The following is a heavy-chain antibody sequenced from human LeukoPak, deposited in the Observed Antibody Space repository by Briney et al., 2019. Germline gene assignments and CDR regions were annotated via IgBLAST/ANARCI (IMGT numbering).Heavy chain of an antibody. J-gene: IGHJ3*02. CDR3: ARLPGEVGATTSKAFDI. Sequence: SETLSLTCAVSGGSITGYYWSWLRQTPGKGLEWIGYIYYTGSTNYNSSLRSRVTISIDTSRNRFSLKLNSVTAADTAIYYCARLPGEVGATTSKAFDIWGQGTMVTVSS. CDR2: IYYTGST. V-gene: IGHV4-59*01. D-gene: IGHD1-26*01. CDR1: GGSITGYY.